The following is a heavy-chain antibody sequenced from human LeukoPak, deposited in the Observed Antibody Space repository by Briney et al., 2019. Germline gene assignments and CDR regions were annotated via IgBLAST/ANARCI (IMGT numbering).Heavy chain of an antibody. J-gene: IGHJ5*02. Sequence: SETLSLTCAVYGGSFSGYYWSWIRQPPGKGLEWIGEINHSRSTNYNPSLKSRVTISVDTSKNQFSLKLSSVTAADTAVYYCARGKQYQLLGWRWFDPWGQGTLVTVSS. CDR2: INHSRST. CDR1: GGSFSGYY. CDR3: ARGKQYQLLGWRWFDP. D-gene: IGHD2-2*01. V-gene: IGHV4-34*01.